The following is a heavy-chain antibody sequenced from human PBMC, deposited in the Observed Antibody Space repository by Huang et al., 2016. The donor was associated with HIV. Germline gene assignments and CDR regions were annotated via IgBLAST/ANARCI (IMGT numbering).Heavy chain of an antibody. CDR2: SSPIFNTT. J-gene: IGHJ6*02. Sequence: QVQLVQSEAEVKKPGSSVKVSCKASGGTFSTFGLSWGRQASGRGLEWMAGSSPIFNTTDPAQKFQGRGTLTADEATNTASMELNSLTFEDTAVYYCARPSDAAMIRDYYYPMDVWGQGTTVTVS. CDR1: GGTFSTFG. D-gene: IGHD5-18*01. CDR3: ARPSDAAMIRDYYYPMDV. V-gene: IGHV1-69*01.